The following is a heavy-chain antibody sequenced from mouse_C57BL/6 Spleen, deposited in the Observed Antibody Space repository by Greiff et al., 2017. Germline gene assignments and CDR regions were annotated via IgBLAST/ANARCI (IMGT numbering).Heavy chain of an antibody. CDR3: ARILYAMDY. CDR2: ISSGSSTI. CDR1: GFTFSDYE. Sequence: DVKLVESGGGLVKPGGSLKLSCAASGFTFSDYEMHWVRQAPEKGLEWVAYISSGSSTIYYADTVKGRFTISRDNAKNTLFLQMTSLRSEDTAMYYCARILYAMDYWGQGTSVTVSS. J-gene: IGHJ4*01. V-gene: IGHV5-17*01.